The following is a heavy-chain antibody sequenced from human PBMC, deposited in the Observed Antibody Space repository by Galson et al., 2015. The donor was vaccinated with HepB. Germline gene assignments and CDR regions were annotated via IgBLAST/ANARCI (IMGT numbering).Heavy chain of an antibody. CDR1: GFTFSSYW. CDR2: IKQDESEK. CDR3: ARGTSGRNVGYFDL. J-gene: IGHJ2*01. V-gene: IGHV3-7*01. Sequence: SLRLSCAASGFTFSSYWMSWVRQAPGKGLEWVANIKQDESEKYYVDSVKGRFTISRDNAKNSLNLQMNSLRAEDTAVYYCARGTSGRNVGYFDLWGRGTLVTVSS. D-gene: IGHD6-19*01.